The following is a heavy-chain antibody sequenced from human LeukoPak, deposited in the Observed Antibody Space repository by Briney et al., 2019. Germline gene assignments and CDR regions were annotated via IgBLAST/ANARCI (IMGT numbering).Heavy chain of an antibody. J-gene: IGHJ4*02. V-gene: IGHV3-13*01. CDR2: IGAGFDT. D-gene: IGHD3-10*01. CDR3: AREDSTRSGVRELDY. CDR1: GFTFSTYD. Sequence: QPGRSLRLSCAASGFTFSTYDFHWVRQVTGKGLQWVSAIGAGFDTYYQDSVRGRFTISRENAKNSLYLQMNSLTVGDTAVYYCAREDSTRSGVRELDYWGQGILVTVSS.